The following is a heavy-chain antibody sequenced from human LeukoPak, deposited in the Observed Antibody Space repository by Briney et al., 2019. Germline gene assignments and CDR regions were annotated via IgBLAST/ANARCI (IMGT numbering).Heavy chain of an antibody. V-gene: IGHV4-4*07. D-gene: IGHD6-13*01. CDR2: IYSSGST. CDR1: GGSISSYY. CDR3: ATTPRYSSIAFDF. J-gene: IGHJ4*02. Sequence: SETLSLTCTVSGGSISSYYWSWVRQPAGRGLEWLGHIYSSGSTSYNPSLKSRVTISADTSENQFSLKLSSVTAADTAVYFCATTPRYSSIAFDFWGQGTLVTVSS.